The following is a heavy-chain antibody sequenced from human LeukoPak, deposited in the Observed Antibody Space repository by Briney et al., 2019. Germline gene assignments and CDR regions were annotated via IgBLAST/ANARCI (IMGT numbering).Heavy chain of an antibody. D-gene: IGHD3-10*01. V-gene: IGHV1-2*02. Sequence: ASMKGSCKASGDTLTGYYIHWVQQAPRQGLEWMGCFDPNTGATHYAQKFQGRVTMTRDTSIDADFLELRSLISDDTALYYCAGYTVVRGLTLSAFDIWGQGTMVTVSS. CDR2: FDPNTGAT. CDR1: GDTLTGYY. CDR3: AGYTVVRGLTLSAFDI. J-gene: IGHJ3*02.